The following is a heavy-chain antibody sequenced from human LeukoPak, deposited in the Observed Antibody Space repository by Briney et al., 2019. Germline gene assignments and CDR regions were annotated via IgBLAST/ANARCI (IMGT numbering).Heavy chain of an antibody. Sequence: QPGRSLRLSCAASGFTFDDYAMHWVRQAPGKGLEWVSGISWNSGSIGYADSVKGRFTISRDNSKDTLYLQMNSLRAEDTAVYYCAKDRDYAIDYWGQGTLVTVSS. CDR1: GFTFDDYA. J-gene: IGHJ4*02. V-gene: IGHV3-9*01. CDR3: AKDRDYAIDY. D-gene: IGHD4-17*01. CDR2: ISWNSGSI.